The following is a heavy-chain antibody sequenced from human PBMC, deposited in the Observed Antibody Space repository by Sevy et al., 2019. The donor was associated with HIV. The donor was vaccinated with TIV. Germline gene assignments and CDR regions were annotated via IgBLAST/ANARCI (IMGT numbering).Heavy chain of an antibody. D-gene: IGHD2-15*01. CDR1: GFTFSSYG. Sequence: GGSLRLSCAASGFTFSSYGMHWVRQAPGKGLEWVAVISYDGSNKYYADSVKGRFPISRDNSKNTRYLQMNSLRAEDTAMYYCAKDYCSGGSCYHYFDPWGQGTLVTVSS. V-gene: IGHV3-30*18. CDR2: ISYDGSNK. CDR3: AKDYCSGGSCYHYFDP. J-gene: IGHJ5*02.